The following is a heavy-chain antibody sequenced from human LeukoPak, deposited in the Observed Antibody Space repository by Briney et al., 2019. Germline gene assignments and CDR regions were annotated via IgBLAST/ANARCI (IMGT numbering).Heavy chain of an antibody. CDR3: ARRRLRKAFDI. J-gene: IGHJ3*02. Sequence: SETLSLTCTVSGGSISSYYWSWIRQPPGKGLEWIGYIYYSGSTNYNPSLKSRVTISVDTSKNQFSLKLSSVTAADTAVYYCARRRLRKAFDIWGQGTMVTVSS. D-gene: IGHD5/OR15-5a*01. CDR1: GGSISSYY. CDR2: IYYSGST. V-gene: IGHV4-59*12.